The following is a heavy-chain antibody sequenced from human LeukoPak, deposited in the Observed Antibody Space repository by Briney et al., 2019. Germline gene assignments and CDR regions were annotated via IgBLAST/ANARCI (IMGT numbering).Heavy chain of an antibody. CDR3: AKARGP. J-gene: IGHJ5*02. CDR2: ISYDGSSK. V-gene: IGHV3-30-3*01. Sequence: PGGSLRLSCAASGFTFSSYAMHWVRQAPGKGLEWVAVISYDGSSKYYADSVKGRFTISRDNSKNTLYLQMNSLRAEDTAVYYCAKARGPWGQGTLVTVSS. CDR1: GFTFSSYA.